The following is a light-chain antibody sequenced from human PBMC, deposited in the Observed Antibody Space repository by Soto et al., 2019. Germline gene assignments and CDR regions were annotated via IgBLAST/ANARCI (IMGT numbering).Light chain of an antibody. CDR3: SSYTNIITRV. CDR2: EVS. V-gene: IGLV2-14*01. J-gene: IGLJ1*01. CDR1: SSDVGGYNY. Sequence: QSALAQPASVSGSPGQSITISCTGTSSDVGGYNYVSWYQQHPGKAPKLMIYEVSNRPSGVSNRFSGSKSGNTASLTISGLQAEDEADYYCSSYTNIITRVFXTGTKVTVL.